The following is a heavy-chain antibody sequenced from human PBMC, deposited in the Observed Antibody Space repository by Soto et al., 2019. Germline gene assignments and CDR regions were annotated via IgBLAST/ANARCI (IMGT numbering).Heavy chain of an antibody. D-gene: IGHD6-13*01. J-gene: IGHJ4*02. CDR2: TSYDGKNK. V-gene: IGHV3-30*04. Sequence: GGSLRLSCAASGFTFSNFVMHWVRQAPGKGLEWVAATSYDGKNKDHADSVKGRFTISRGNSKNTLYLQMNSLRHEDTAVYFCARERAIAATGIFYYWGQGTLVTVSS. CDR3: ARERAIAATGIFYY. CDR1: GFTFSNFV.